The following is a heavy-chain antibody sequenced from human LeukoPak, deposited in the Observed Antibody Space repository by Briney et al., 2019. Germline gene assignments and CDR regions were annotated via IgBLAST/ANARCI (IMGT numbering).Heavy chain of an antibody. Sequence: GRSLRLSCAASGFTFSSYAMHWVRQAPGKGLEWVAVISYDGSNKYYADSVKGRFTITRDNSKNTLYLQMNSLRAEDTAVYYCARGPFLEWSSKTIDYWGQGTLVTVSS. J-gene: IGHJ4*02. V-gene: IGHV3-30-3*01. D-gene: IGHD3-3*01. CDR3: ARGPFLEWSSKTIDY. CDR1: GFTFSSYA. CDR2: ISYDGSNK.